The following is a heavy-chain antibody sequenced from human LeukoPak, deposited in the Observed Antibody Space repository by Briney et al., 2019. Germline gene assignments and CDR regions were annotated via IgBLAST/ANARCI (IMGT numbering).Heavy chain of an antibody. Sequence: SETLSLTCAVYGGSFSGYYWSWIRQPPGKGLEWIGEINHSGSTNYNPSLKSRVTISVDTSKNQFSLKLSSVTAADTAVYYCARPGDYGDYPDAFDIWGQGTMVTVSS. D-gene: IGHD4-17*01. J-gene: IGHJ3*02. CDR2: INHSGST. CDR3: ARPGDYGDYPDAFDI. V-gene: IGHV4-34*01. CDR1: GGSFSGYY.